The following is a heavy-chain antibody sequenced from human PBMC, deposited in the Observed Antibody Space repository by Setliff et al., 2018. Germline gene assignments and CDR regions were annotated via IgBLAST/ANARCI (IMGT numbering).Heavy chain of an antibody. Sequence: SETLSLTCAVSGYSISSGYYWGWIRQPPGKGLEWLGSVRHRGGTYYNPSLKSRVTISLDTSKNQFSLKLSSVTAADTAVYYCARVGGYYYYYYGMDVWGQGTTVTVSS. CDR3: ARVGGYYYYYYGMDV. CDR2: VRHRGGT. V-gene: IGHV4-38-2*01. CDR1: GYSISSGYY. J-gene: IGHJ6*02.